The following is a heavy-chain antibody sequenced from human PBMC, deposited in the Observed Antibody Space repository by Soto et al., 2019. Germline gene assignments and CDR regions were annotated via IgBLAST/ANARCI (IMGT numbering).Heavy chain of an antibody. CDR2: INPNSGGT. Sequence: ASVKVSCKASGYTFTGYYMHWVRQAPGQGLEWVGWINPNSGGTNYAQKFQGWVTMTRDTSISTAYMELSRLRSDDTAVYYCARDTADYGDYHFDYWGQGTQVTVSS. J-gene: IGHJ4*02. CDR1: GYTFTGYY. CDR3: ARDTADYGDYHFDY. V-gene: IGHV1-2*04. D-gene: IGHD4-17*01.